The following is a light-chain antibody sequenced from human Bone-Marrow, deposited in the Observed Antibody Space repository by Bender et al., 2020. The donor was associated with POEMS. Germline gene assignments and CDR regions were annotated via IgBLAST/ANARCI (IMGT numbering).Light chain of an antibody. CDR1: NIGSKN. CDR2: YDG. V-gene: IGLV3-21*04. Sequence: SYVLTQPPSVSVAPGQTASISCGGDNIGSKNVHWYQQKPGQAPVLVIYYDGDRPSGIPERFSGSNSGNTATLTISRVEDGDEADYYCQLWDSRSNHYVFGSGTKVTVL. J-gene: IGLJ1*01. CDR3: QLWDSRSNHYV.